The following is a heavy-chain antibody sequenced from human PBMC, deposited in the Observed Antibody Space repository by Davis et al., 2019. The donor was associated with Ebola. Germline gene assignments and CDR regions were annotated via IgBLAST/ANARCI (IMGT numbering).Heavy chain of an antibody. CDR3: ARDRGTPGYYGMDV. CDR2: ISYDGSNK. V-gene: IGHV3-30*03. J-gene: IGHJ6*02. D-gene: IGHD3-10*01. CDR1: GFTFSSYG. Sequence: GGSLRLSCAASGFTFSSYGMHWVRQAPGKGLEWVAVISYDGSNKYYADSVKGRFTISRENAKNSLYLQMNSLRAGDTAVYYCARDRGTPGYYGMDVWAKGPRSPSP.